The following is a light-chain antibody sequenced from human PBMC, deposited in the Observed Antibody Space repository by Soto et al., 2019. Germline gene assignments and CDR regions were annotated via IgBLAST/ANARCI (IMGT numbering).Light chain of an antibody. CDR2: GAY. CDR1: QSVSSN. V-gene: IGKV3-15*01. CDR3: QQYNHWPPQMYT. J-gene: IGKJ2*01. Sequence: EIVMTQSPATLSVSPGERATLSCRASQSVSSNLAWYQQKPGQAPRLLIYGAYTRATGIPARFSGSGSGTVFALTIISLQSEDFAVNYCQQYNHWPPQMYTFGQGTKLEIK.